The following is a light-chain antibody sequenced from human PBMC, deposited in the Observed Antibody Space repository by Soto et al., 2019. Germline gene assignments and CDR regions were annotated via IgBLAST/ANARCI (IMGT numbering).Light chain of an antibody. CDR1: SSDIGGYNY. CDR2: DVA. Sequence: QYALTQPASVSGSPGQSITISCTGTSSDIGGYNYVSWYQQHPGKAPKLIIYDVADRPSGVSDRFSGSKSGNTASLTISGLQAEDEADYYCSSYTSSSHVVFGGGTKLTVL. J-gene: IGLJ2*01. CDR3: SSYTSSSHVV. V-gene: IGLV2-14*03.